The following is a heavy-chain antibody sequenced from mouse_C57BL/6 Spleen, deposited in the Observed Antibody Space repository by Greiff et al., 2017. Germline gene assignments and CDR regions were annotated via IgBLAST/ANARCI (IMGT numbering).Heavy chain of an antibody. CDR1: GYTFTDYN. CDR2: INPNNGGT. Sequence: EVQLQQSGPELVKPGASVKIPCKASGYTFTDYNMDWVKQSHGTSLEWIGDINPNNGGTIYNQKFKGKDTLTVDKSSSTAYMELRSLTSEDTAVYYCAKRSYYGSSLDYWGQGTTLTVSS. J-gene: IGHJ2*01. D-gene: IGHD1-1*01. CDR3: AKRSYYGSSLDY. V-gene: IGHV1-18*01.